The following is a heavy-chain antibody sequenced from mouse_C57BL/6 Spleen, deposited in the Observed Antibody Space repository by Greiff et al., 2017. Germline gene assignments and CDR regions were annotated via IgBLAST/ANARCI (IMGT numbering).Heavy chain of an antibody. J-gene: IGHJ1*03. D-gene: IGHD1-1*01. V-gene: IGHV1-52*01. Sequence: QVQLQQPGAELVRPGSSVKLSCKASGYTFTSYWMHWVKQRPIQGLEWIGNIDPSYSETHYNQKVKDKATLTVDKSSSTAYMQSSSLTSEDSAVYYWARGGGMFITTVVDFYVWGTGTTVTVSS. CDR2: IDPSYSET. CDR1: GYTFTSYW. CDR3: ARGGGMFITTVVDFYV.